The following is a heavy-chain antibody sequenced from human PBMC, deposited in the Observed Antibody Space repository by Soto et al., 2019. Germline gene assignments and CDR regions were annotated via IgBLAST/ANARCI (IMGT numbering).Heavy chain of an antibody. D-gene: IGHD4-17*01. CDR1: GGSISTYY. Sequence: QVQLQESGPGLVKPSETLSLTCTVSGGSISTYYWSWIRQPPGKGLEWIGWIYYSGSASSNPFLKSRVTMSVDTSKNQFSLKLSSVTATDTAMYFCARHIYGDHDYFDPWGQGTLVTVSS. CDR3: ARHIYGDHDYFDP. J-gene: IGHJ4*02. V-gene: IGHV4-59*08. CDR2: IYYSGSA.